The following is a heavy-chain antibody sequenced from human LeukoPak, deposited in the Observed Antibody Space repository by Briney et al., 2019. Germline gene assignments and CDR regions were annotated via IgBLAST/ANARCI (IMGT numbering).Heavy chain of an antibody. CDR2: ISSSSSYI. D-gene: IGHD3-22*01. J-gene: IGHJ4*02. CDR3: ARGSRNSSGYHPLDY. Sequence: GGSLRLSCAASALTFTSCSMNWVGQAPGKGLEWVSSISSSSSYIYYADSVKGRFTISRDNAKNSLYLQVNSLRAEDTAVYYCARGSRNSSGYHPLDYWGQGTLVTVSS. V-gene: IGHV3-21*01. CDR1: ALTFTSCS.